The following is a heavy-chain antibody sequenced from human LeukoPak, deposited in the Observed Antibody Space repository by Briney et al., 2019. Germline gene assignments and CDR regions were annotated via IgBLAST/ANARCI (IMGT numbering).Heavy chain of an antibody. Sequence: PGGSLRLSCAASGFTFDDYAMHWVRQAPGKGLVWVSRIDSDGHPTTYADSLKGRFTISRDNAKNTLYLQMNGLSAEDTAVYYCATAPQVTAILDWGQGTLVTVSS. J-gene: IGHJ4*02. V-gene: IGHV3-74*01. D-gene: IGHD2-21*02. CDR3: ATAPQVTAILD. CDR1: GFTFDDYA. CDR2: IDSDGHPT.